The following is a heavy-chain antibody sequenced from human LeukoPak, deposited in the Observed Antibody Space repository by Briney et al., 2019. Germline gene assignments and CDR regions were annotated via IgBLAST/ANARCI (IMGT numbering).Heavy chain of an antibody. CDR3: AREGYCSSTSCYTVRGDAFDI. CDR1: GGSINNYY. D-gene: IGHD2-2*02. V-gene: IGHV4-4*07. CDR2: IYTSGST. J-gene: IGHJ3*02. Sequence: KPSETLFLTCTVSGGSINNYYWSWIRQPAGKGLEWIGRIYTSGSTNYNPSLKSRVTISVDTSKNQFSLKLSSVTAADTAVYYCAREGYCSSTSCYTVRGDAFDIWGQGTMVTVSS.